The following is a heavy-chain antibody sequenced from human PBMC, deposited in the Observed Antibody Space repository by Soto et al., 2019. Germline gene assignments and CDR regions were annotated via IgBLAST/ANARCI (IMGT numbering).Heavy chain of an antibody. CDR1: GFSFSTYG. CDR2: IWYDGSNE. D-gene: IGHD5-12*01. Sequence: QLGGSLRLSCAASGFSFSTYGMHWVRQAPGKGLEWVAVIWYDGSNEYYADSVKGRFTISRDSSTNALYLQMNSLRAEDTAVYYCARDWLSHCFDYWGQGTPVTVSS. V-gene: IGHV3-33*01. J-gene: IGHJ4*02. CDR3: ARDWLSHCFDY.